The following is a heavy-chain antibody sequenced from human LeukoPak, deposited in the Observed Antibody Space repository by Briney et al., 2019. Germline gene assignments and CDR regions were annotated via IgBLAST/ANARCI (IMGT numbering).Heavy chain of an antibody. CDR3: ATGDHDYGDYNH. V-gene: IGHV1-24*01. CDR1: GYTLTELS. Sequence: GASVEVSCKVSGYTLTELSMHWVRQAPGKGLEWMGGFDPEDGETIYAQKFQGRVTMTEDTSTDTAYMELSSLRSEDTAVYYCATGDHDYGDYNHWGQGTLVTVSS. J-gene: IGHJ5*02. D-gene: IGHD4-17*01. CDR2: FDPEDGET.